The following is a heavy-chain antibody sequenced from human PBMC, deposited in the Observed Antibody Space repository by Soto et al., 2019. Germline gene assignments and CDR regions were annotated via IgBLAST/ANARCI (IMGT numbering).Heavy chain of an antibody. J-gene: IGHJ4*02. V-gene: IGHV2-5*02. Sequence: QITLKESGPTLVRPAQTLTLTCSFSGFSLTTLDMGVAWVRQPPGKAMEWLALIYWDDDERYNPSPQNRLAISKDTSTNQVVLTMTNMGPLDTATYFCAHAGDYDLLSFDHWGPGTLVTVSS. D-gene: IGHD3-22*01. CDR2: IYWDDDE. CDR3: AHAGDYDLLSFDH. CDR1: GFSLTTLDMG.